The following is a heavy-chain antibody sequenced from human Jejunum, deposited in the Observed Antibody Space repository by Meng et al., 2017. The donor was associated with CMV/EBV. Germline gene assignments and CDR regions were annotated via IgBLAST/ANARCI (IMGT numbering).Heavy chain of an antibody. CDR3: ARVPAELGSSSSWYYFDS. Sequence: INSSLWSGIRKHQGRGLEWIGNVYYTGRTNYNPYKKSRVTISIDTSKNQFFLNLSSVTAADTAVYYCARVPAELGSSSSWYYFDSWGQGTLVTVSS. V-gene: IGHV4-59*01. J-gene: IGHJ4*02. CDR2: VYYTGRT. D-gene: IGHD6-13*01. CDR1: INSSL.